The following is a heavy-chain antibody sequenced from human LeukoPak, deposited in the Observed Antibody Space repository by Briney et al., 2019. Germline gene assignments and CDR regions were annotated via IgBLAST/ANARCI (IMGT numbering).Heavy chain of an antibody. CDR3: ARGGDDYGDYVPFDY. V-gene: IGHV1-18*01. J-gene: IGHJ4*02. Sequence: ASVKVSCKASGYTFTSYGISWVRQAPGQGLEWMGWISAYNGNTNYAQKLQGRVTMTTGTSTSTAYMELRSLRSDDTAVYYCARGGDDYGDYVPFDYWGQGTLVTVSS. D-gene: IGHD4-17*01. CDR1: GYTFTSYG. CDR2: ISAYNGNT.